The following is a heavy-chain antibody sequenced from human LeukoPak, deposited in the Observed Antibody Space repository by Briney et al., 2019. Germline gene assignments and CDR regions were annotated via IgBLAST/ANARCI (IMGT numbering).Heavy chain of an antibody. J-gene: IGHJ4*02. V-gene: IGHV4-59*01. CDR1: GGSISSYY. Sequence: SETLSLTCTVSGGSISSYYWSWIRQPPGKGLEWIGYTYYSGSTNYNPSLKSRVTISVDTSKNQFSLKLSSVTAADTAVYYCARAPYSSGWPHDYWGQGTLVTVSS. D-gene: IGHD6-19*01. CDR2: TYYSGST. CDR3: ARAPYSSGWPHDY.